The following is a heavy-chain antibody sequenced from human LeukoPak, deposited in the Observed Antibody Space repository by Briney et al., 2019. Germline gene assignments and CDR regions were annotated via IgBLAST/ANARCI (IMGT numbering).Heavy chain of an antibody. CDR2: MYITGTT. J-gene: IGHJ6*03. Sequence: SETLSLTCSVSGGSIINYYWSWIRQPAGKGLEWIGRMYITGTTNYNPSLKSRVTMSVDTSENQVSLKLTSVTAADTAVYYCTRMQFYDSTGYSPGHYMDVWGKGTTVTVSS. CDR1: GGSIINYY. V-gene: IGHV4-4*07. D-gene: IGHD3-22*01. CDR3: TRMQFYDSTGYSPGHYMDV.